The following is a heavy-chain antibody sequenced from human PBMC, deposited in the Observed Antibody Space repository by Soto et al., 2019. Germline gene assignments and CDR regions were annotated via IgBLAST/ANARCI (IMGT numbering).Heavy chain of an antibody. V-gene: IGHV3-7*01. J-gene: IGHJ6*03. CDR1: GFTFSSYW. D-gene: IGHD6-6*01. CDR3: ASQPYSSSSYYYYYYMDV. CDR2: IKQDGSEK. Sequence: GGSLRLSCAASGFTFSSYWMSWVRQAPGKGLEWVANIKQDGSEKYYVDSVKGRFTISRDNAKNSLYLQMNSLRAEDTAVYYCASQPYSSSSYYYYYYMDVWGKGTTVTVSS.